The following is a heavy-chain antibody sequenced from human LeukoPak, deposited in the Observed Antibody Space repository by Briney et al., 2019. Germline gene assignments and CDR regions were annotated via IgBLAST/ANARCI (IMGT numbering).Heavy chain of an antibody. V-gene: IGHV1-2*02. CDR2: INPNSGGT. D-gene: IGHD2-2*01. Sequence: ASETVSCKASGYTFTGYFVHWVRQPPRQGLEWMGRINPNSGGTNYAQKSQGRVTMTRDTSISTAYMELSRLRSDDTAVYYCARVGGYCSSTSCYVSDYYYYMDVWGKGTTVTISS. CDR3: ARVGGYCSSTSCYVSDYYYYMDV. J-gene: IGHJ6*03. CDR1: GYTFTGYF.